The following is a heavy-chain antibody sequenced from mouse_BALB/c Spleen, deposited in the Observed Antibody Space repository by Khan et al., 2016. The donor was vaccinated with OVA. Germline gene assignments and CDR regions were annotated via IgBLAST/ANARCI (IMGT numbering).Heavy chain of an antibody. Sequence: QVQLKQSGPGLVAPSQSLSITCTVSGFSLTSYGVHWVRQPPGKGLEWLVVIWSDGSTNYNSVLKSRLSISKDHSKSQVFLKMNSLQTDDTAIYYCARWFDGYSSLYAMDYWGQGTSVTVSS. CDR2: IWSDGST. J-gene: IGHJ4*01. D-gene: IGHD2-3*01. CDR3: ARWFDGYSSLYAMDY. V-gene: IGHV2-6*02. CDR1: GFSLTSYG.